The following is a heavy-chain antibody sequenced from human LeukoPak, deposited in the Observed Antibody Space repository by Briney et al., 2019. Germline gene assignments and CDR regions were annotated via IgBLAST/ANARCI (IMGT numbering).Heavy chain of an antibody. Sequence: GGSLRLSCAVSGFTFTNYYMSWVRQAPEKGLEWVANINQVGTETFYVDSVKGRFTISRDNAKNSLYLQMSSLRAEDTAVYYCAQLLLRGPTAWGQGTLVTVSS. D-gene: IGHD2-15*01. J-gene: IGHJ4*02. V-gene: IGHV3-7*01. CDR3: AQLLLRGPTA. CDR1: GFTFTNYY. CDR2: INQVGTET.